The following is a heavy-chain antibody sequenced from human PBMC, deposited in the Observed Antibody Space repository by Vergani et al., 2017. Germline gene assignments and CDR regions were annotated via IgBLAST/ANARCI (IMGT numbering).Heavy chain of an antibody. CDR1: GYTFTGYY. CDR3: AREPRQWELLYYYYYMDV. CDR2: ITPNSGGT. Sequence: QVQLVQSGAEVKKPGASVKVSCKASGYTFTGYYMHWVRQAPGQGLEWMGWITPNSGGTNYAQKFQGRVTMTRDTSISTAYMELSRLRSDDTAVYYCAREPRQWELLYYYYYMDVWGKGTTVTVSS. J-gene: IGHJ6*03. D-gene: IGHD1-26*01. V-gene: IGHV1-2*02.